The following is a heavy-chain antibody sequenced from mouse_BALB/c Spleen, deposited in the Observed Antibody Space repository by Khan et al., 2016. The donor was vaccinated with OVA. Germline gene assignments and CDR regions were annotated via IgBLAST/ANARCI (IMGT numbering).Heavy chain of an antibody. D-gene: IGHD1-1*01. Sequence: VQLQQSGAELAKSGASVKMSCKASGYTFINYWILWVKQRPGQGLEWIGYINPSTGYTEYNQNFQDKATLPADKSSSTAYLLLSSLTSEDSAVYYGARRGLRWDFDYWGQGTTLTVSS. CDR2: INPSTGYT. J-gene: IGHJ2*01. V-gene: IGHV1-7*01. CDR1: GYTFINYW. CDR3: ARRGLRWDFDY.